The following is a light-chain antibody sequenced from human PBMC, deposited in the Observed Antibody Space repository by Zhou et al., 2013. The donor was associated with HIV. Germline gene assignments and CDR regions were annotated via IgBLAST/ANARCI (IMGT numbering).Light chain of an antibody. Sequence: EIVLTQSPGTLSLSPGERATLSCRASQSVSRSYLAWYQQKPGQAPRLLIYAASTRATGIPDRFSGSGSGTDFTLTISRLEPEDFAVYYCQQRSNWPPLTFGGGTKVEIK. CDR3: QQRSNWPPLT. V-gene: IGKV3D-20*02. CDR1: QSVSRSY. J-gene: IGKJ4*01. CDR2: AAS.